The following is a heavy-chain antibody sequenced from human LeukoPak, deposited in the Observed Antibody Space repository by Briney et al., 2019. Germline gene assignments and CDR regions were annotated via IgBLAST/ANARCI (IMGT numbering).Heavy chain of an antibody. J-gene: IGHJ4*02. D-gene: IGHD5-18*01. Sequence: GGSLRLSCAASGFTFSSYSMTWVRQAPGKGLEWVSSISSSSSYIYYAASVKGRFTISRDNAKNSLYLQMNSLRAEDTAVYYCARSGYSYGYGTYYFDYWGQGTLVTVSS. CDR1: GFTFSSYS. CDR2: ISSSSSYI. V-gene: IGHV3-21*01. CDR3: ARSGYSYGYGTYYFDY.